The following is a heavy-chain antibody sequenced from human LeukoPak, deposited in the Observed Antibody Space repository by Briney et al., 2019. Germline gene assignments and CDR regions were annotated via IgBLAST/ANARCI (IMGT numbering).Heavy chain of an antibody. J-gene: IGHJ4*02. Sequence: GALRLSCAASGFTFSSSSMNWVRPAPGKGLEWVSSISSSSSYIYYADSVKGRFTISRDNAKNSLYLQMNSLRAEDTAVYYCARKSSSWRFDYWGQGTLVTVSS. D-gene: IGHD6-13*01. CDR1: GFTFSSSS. CDR3: ARKSSSWRFDY. V-gene: IGHV3-21*04. CDR2: ISSSSSYI.